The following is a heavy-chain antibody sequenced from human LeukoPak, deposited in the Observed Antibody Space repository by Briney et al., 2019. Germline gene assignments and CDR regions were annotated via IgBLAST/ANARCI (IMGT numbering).Heavy chain of an antibody. CDR2: IRSKANSYAT. J-gene: IGHJ4*02. CDR1: GFTFSGSA. CDR3: TRLGALTHGAPGH. V-gene: IGHV3-73*01. D-gene: IGHD3-10*01. Sequence: GGSLRLSCAASGFTFSGSAMHWVRQASGKGLEWVGRIRSKANSYATAYAASVKGRFTISRDDSKNTAYLQMNSLKTEDTAVYYCTRLGALTHGAPGHWGQGTLVTVSS.